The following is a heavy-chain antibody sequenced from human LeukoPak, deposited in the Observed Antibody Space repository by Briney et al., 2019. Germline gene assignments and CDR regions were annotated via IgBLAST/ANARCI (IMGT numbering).Heavy chain of an antibody. CDR1: GFTFSSYA. Sequence: SLRLSCAASGFTFSSYAMHWVRQAPGKGLEWVAVISYDGSNKYYADSVKGRFTISRDNAKNTLYLQMNSLRAEDTAVYYCARDMGRGAFDYWGQGTLVTVSS. V-gene: IGHV3-30-3*01. CDR3: ARDMGRGAFDY. D-gene: IGHD3-10*01. CDR2: ISYDGSNK. J-gene: IGHJ4*02.